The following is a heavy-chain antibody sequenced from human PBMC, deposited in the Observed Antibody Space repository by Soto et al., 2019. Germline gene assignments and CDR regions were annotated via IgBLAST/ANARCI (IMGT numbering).Heavy chain of an antibody. CDR1: GYTFTSYG. D-gene: IGHD5-12*01. CDR3: ARAGGYRKADYYYYGMDV. CDR2: ISAYNGNT. V-gene: IGHV1-18*04. Sequence: ASVKVSCKASGYTFTSYGISWVRQAPGQGLERMGWISAYNGNTNYAQKLQGRVTMTTDTSTSTAYMELRSLRSDDTAVYYCARAGGYRKADYYYYGMDVWGQGTTVTVS. J-gene: IGHJ6*02.